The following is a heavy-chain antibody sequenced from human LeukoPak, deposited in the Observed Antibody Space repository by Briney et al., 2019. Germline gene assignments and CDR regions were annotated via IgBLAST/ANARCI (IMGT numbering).Heavy chain of an antibody. Sequence: GGSLRLSCAASGFTFDDYGMSWVRQAPGKGLEWVSVISRSGDRTYYADSVKGRFTISRDNSKNTLYLQMNSLRGEDTAIYYCARDRSTGGIEDYWGQGTLVTVSS. V-gene: IGHV3-23*01. CDR3: ARDRSTGGIEDY. CDR1: GFTFDDYG. CDR2: ISRSGDRT. J-gene: IGHJ4*02. D-gene: IGHD7-27*01.